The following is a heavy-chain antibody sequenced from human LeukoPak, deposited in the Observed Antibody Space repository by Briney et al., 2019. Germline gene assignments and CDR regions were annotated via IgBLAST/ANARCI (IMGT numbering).Heavy chain of an antibody. CDR2: ISSSSSYI. Sequence: GGSLRLSCAASGFTFSSYSMNWVRQAPGKGLEWVSSISSSSSYIYYADSVKGRFTISRDNAKNSLYLQMNSLRAEDTAVYYCARDLDWHYDSGGYYYRGEGMDYFDYWGQGTLVTVSS. V-gene: IGHV3-21*01. D-gene: IGHD3-22*01. CDR3: ARDLDWHYDSGGYYYRGEGMDYFDY. CDR1: GFTFSSYS. J-gene: IGHJ4*02.